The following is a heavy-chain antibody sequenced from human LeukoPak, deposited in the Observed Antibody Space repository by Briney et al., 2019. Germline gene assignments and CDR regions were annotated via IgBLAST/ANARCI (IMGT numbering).Heavy chain of an antibody. V-gene: IGHV5-51*01. CDR3: ARLSAVPRGEFDY. Sequence: GESLKISCQTSGYNFSSHWIGWVRQMPGKGLEWMGIIYPGDSDTRYSPSFQGQVTISADKSISTASLQWSSLKASDTAMYYCARLSAVPRGEFDYWGQGTLVTVSS. CDR1: GYNFSSHW. D-gene: IGHD3-16*01. J-gene: IGHJ4*02. CDR2: IYPGDSDT.